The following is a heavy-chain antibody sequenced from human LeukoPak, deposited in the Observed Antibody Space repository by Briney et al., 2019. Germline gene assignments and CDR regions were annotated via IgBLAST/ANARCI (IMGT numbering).Heavy chain of an antibody. CDR3: ARASPYYGSGSYYNLPLDY. D-gene: IGHD3-10*01. CDR2: IYHSGST. Sequence: SGTLSLTCAVSGGSISSSNWWSWVRQPPGKGLEWIGEIYHSGSTNYNPSLKSRVTISVDKSKNQFSLKLSSVTAADTAVYYRARASPYYGSGSYYNLPLDYWGQGTLVTVSS. CDR1: GGSISSSNW. V-gene: IGHV4-4*02. J-gene: IGHJ4*02.